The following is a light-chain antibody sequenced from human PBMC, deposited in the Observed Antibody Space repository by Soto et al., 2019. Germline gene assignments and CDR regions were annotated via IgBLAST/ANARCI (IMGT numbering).Light chain of an antibody. V-gene: IGLV2-23*01. CDR2: EDS. CDR3: CSYAGSSTYV. Sequence: QSALTQPASVSGSPGQSITISCTGTSSDVGSYNLVSWYQQHPGKAPKLMIYEDSKRPSGVSNRFSGSKSGNTASLTISGLQAEDEADYYCCSYAGSSTYVFGPGTTVTVL. CDR1: SSDVGSYNL. J-gene: IGLJ1*01.